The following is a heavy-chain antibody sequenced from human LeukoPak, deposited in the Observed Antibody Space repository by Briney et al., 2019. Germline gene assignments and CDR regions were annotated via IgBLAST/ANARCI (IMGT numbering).Heavy chain of an antibody. J-gene: IGHJ6*03. CDR1: GGSISSSAYH. CDR3: ARDLWVVGATRYYYYYMDV. V-gene: IGHV4-39*07. CDR2: IYYSGST. D-gene: IGHD1-26*01. Sequence: SETLSLTCTVSGGSISSSAYHWGWIRQPPGKGLEWIGSIYYSGSTYSNPSLKSRVTISVVTSKNQFSLKLSSVTAADTAVYYCARDLWVVGATRYYYYYMDVWGKGTTVTVSS.